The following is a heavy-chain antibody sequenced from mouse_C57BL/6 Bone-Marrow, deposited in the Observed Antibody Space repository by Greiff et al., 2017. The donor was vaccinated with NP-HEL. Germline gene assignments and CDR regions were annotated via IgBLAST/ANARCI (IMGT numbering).Heavy chain of an antibody. Sequence: VQLQQSGTVLARPGASVKMSCKTSGYTFTSYWMHWVKQRPGQGLEWIGAIYPGNSDTSYNQKFKGKAKLTAVTSASTAYMELSSLTNEDSAVYYCTYYYGSSYPYYFDYWGQGTTLTVSS. CDR3: TYYYGSSYPYYFDY. CDR2: IYPGNSDT. CDR1: GYTFTSYW. J-gene: IGHJ2*01. V-gene: IGHV1-5*01. D-gene: IGHD1-1*01.